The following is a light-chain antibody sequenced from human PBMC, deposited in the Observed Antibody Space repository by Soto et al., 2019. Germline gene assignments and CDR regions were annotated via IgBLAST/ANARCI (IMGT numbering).Light chain of an antibody. V-gene: IGKV3-15*01. J-gene: IGKJ4*01. CDR2: GVS. Sequence: EIVLTQSPATLSLSPGGRATLSCGASQSFSISYLAWYQQKPGQAPRLLIYGVSTRANGVPARFSGSGSGTVFTLTISSLQSEDFAVYYCQQYNNWPLTFGGGTKVDNK. CDR3: QQYNNWPLT. CDR1: QSFSISY.